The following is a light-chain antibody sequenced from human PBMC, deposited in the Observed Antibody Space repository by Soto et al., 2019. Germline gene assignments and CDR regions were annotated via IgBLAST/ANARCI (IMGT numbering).Light chain of an antibody. CDR2: GAS. V-gene: IGKV3-20*01. CDR3: QQYGSSPYT. Sequence: EIVLTQSPGTLSLSPGERATLSCRASQSVSSSYLAWYQQKSGQAPRLLIYGASSRATGIPDRFSGTGSGTDLTLTISRLEPEDFAVYYCQQYGSSPYTFGQGTKLEIK. CDR1: QSVSSSY. J-gene: IGKJ2*01.